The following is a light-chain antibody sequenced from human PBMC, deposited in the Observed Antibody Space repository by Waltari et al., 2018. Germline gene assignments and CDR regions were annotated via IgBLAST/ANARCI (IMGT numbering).Light chain of an antibody. CDR2: EAS. CDR3: QKHYRLPAK. J-gene: IGKJ1*01. CDR1: PSIGKY. Sequence: EIMLTQSPGTLSLSPGERATLSCRASPSIGKYLVWYQQKPGQAPRLLMYEASRWATGVPDRFSGSGSGTDFSLTISGLEPEDVAVYYCQKHYRLPAKFGQGTKVEL. V-gene: IGKV3-20*01.